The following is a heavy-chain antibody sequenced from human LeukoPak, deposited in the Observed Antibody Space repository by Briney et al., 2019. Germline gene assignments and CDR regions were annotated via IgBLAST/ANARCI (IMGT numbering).Heavy chain of an antibody. D-gene: IGHD3-10*01. CDR1: GYTFTSYY. Sequence: ASVKVSCKASGYTFTSYYMHWVRQAPGQGLEWMGIINPSGGSTSYAQKFQGRVTMTRDTSISTAYMEVSRLNSDDTAFYYCARIYRGPDYWGQGTLVTVSS. CDR3: ARIYRGPDY. J-gene: IGHJ4*02. CDR2: INPSGGST. V-gene: IGHV1-46*01.